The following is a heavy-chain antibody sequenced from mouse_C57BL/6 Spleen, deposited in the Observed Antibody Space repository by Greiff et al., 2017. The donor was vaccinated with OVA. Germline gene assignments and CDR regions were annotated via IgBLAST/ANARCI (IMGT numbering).Heavy chain of an antibody. D-gene: IGHD2-4*01. V-gene: IGHV2-6-1*01. CDR1: GFSLTSYG. CDR2: IWSDGST. CDR3: ARHDYDYLYAMDY. J-gene: IGHJ4*01. Sequence: QVQLQQSGPGLVAPSQSLSITCTVSGFSLTSYGVHWVRQPPGKGLEWLVVIWSDGSTTYNSALKSRLSISKDNSKSQVFLKMNSLQTDDTAMYYCARHDYDYLYAMDYWGQGTSVTVSS.